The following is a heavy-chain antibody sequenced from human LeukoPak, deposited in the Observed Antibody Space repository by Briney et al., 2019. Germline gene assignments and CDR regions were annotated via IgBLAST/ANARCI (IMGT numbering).Heavy chain of an antibody. D-gene: IGHD3-16*01. CDR2: INWNGGST. V-gene: IGHV3-20*04. CDR3: ARPKGRDYDYVWGSAGAFDI. CDR1: GFTFDDYG. J-gene: IGHJ3*02. Sequence: GGSLRLSCAASGFTFDDYGMSWVRQAPGKGLEWVSGINWNGGSTGYADSVKGRFTISRDNAKNSLYLQMNSLRAEDTALYYCARPKGRDYDYVWGSAGAFDIGGQRIMVTVSS.